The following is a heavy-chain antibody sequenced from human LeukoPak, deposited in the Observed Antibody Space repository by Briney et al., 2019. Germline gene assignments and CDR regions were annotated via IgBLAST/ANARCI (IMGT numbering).Heavy chain of an antibody. CDR2: IDAGATST. V-gene: IGHV3-48*03. CDR1: GFPVNKYE. Sequence: GGPLRLSCAASGFPVNKYEMHWVRQAPGKGLEWVSYIDAGATSTNYADSVWGRFTLSRDNAQNSVHLQMNSLRDEDTAVYYCVRGRLLRSTKYFDYWGQGALVTVSS. CDR3: VRGRLLRSTKYFDY. J-gene: IGHJ4*02. D-gene: IGHD2-21*02.